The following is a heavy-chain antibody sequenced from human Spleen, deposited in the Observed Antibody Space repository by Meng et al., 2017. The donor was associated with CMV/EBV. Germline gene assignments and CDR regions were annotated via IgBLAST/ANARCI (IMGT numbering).Heavy chain of an antibody. CDR1: RGTFSRDA. J-gene: IGHJ3*01. CDR3: ARTYGSGNLNGFDL. V-gene: IGHV1-69*05. CDR2: IIAISDTA. D-gene: IGHD3-10*01. Sequence: ASRGTFSRDAISWVRQAPGQGLEWMGGIIAISDTAYYAEMYRDRVTITTDKSTSVIYMNLRSLRSDDTAVYYCARTYGSGNLNGFDLWGQGTMVTVSS.